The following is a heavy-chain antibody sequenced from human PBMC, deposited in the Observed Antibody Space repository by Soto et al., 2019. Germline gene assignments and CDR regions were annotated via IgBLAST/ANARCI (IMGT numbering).Heavy chain of an antibody. CDR1: GGSISSYY. Sequence: SETLSLTCTVSGGSISSYYWSWIRQPPGKGLEWIGYIYYSGSTNYNPSLKSRVTISVDTSKNQFSLKLSSVTAADTAVYYCARRYGSAFDFWGQGTMVTVSS. CDR3: ARRYGSAFDF. V-gene: IGHV4-59*08. D-gene: IGHD1-20*01. CDR2: IYYSGST. J-gene: IGHJ3*01.